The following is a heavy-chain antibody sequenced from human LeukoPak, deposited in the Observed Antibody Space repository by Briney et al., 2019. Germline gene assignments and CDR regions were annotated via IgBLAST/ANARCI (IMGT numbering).Heavy chain of an antibody. Sequence: GASVKVSCKASGYTFTGYYMHWVRQAPGQGLEWMGWINPNSGGTNYAQKFQGRVTMTRDTSISTAYMELSRLRSDDTAVYYCARVGLYDFWSGYTQYYYYYGMDVWGQGTTVTVSS. V-gene: IGHV1-2*02. CDR1: GYTFTGYY. D-gene: IGHD3-3*01. J-gene: IGHJ6*02. CDR2: INPNSGGT. CDR3: ARVGLYDFWSGYTQYYYYYGMDV.